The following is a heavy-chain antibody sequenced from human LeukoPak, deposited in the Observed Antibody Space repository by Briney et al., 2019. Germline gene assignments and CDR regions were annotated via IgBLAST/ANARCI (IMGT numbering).Heavy chain of an antibody. V-gene: IGHV4-34*01. Sequence: PSETLSLTCAVYGGSFSGYYWSWIRQPPGKGLEWIGEINHSGSTNYNPSLKSRVTISVDTSKYQFSLKLSSVTAADTAVYYCARARGSYGLAELDYWGQGTLVTVSS. J-gene: IGHJ4*02. CDR1: GGSFSGYY. CDR3: ARARGSYGLAELDY. D-gene: IGHD1-26*01. CDR2: INHSGST.